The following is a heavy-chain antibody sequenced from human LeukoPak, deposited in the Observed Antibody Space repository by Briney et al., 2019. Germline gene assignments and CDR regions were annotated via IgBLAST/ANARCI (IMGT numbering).Heavy chain of an antibody. J-gene: IGHJ6*02. D-gene: IGHD3-9*01. Sequence: GGSLRLSCVASGYSFSSYIMNWVRQAPGKGLEWVSYISRSSNDRFYADSVQGRFIISRDNAKNSLYLQMNSLRAEDTAVYYCAKGQTYYDTLTGYPRYYYYGMDVWGQGTTVTVAS. V-gene: IGHV3-21*04. CDR3: AKGQTYYDTLTGYPRYYYYGMDV. CDR1: GYSFSSYI. CDR2: ISRSSNDR.